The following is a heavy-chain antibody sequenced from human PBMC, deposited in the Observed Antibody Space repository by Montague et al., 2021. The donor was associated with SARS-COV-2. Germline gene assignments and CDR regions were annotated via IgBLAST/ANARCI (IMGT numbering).Heavy chain of an antibody. Sequence: SETLSLTCTVSAGAIRDTDYFWGWIRQPPGKGLEWIGSIYYSGTTYHNPSLKSRVTISVDTSKNQFSLKLSSVTAADTAVYFCARHRDNLGSLSWFAPWGQGTLVTVSS. J-gene: IGHJ5*02. V-gene: IGHV4-39*01. CDR2: IYYSGTT. CDR3: ARHRDNLGSLSWFAP. D-gene: IGHD3-16*01. CDR1: AGAIRDTDYF.